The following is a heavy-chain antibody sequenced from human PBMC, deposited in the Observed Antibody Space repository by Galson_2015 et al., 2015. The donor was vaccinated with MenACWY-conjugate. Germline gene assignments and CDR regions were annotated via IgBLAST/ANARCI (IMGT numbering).Heavy chain of an antibody. CDR1: GYKFTSYW. V-gene: IGHV5-10-1*01. CDR2: IDPSDSRT. J-gene: IGHJ6*02. CDR3: LRPGYNNYDMDV. Sequence: SGAEVKKPGESAGISCKGSGYKFTSYWINWVRQMPGKGLEWMGRIDPSDSRTNYSPSFQGHVTISADKSITTAYLQWSSLKAADTARYYCLRPGYNNYDMDVWGQGTTVTVSS. D-gene: IGHD1-1*01.